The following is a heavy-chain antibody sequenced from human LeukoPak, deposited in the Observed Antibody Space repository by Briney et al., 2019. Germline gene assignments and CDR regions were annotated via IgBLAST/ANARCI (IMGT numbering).Heavy chain of an antibody. CDR1: GGSVSSYY. CDR3: ARHFAYSSSSYFDY. V-gene: IGHV4-59*08. J-gene: IGHJ4*02. CDR2: VYYTGST. Sequence: SETLSLTCSVSGGSVSSYYWSWIRQPPGKGRVGLGYVYYTGSTNYNPPLKTRVTMFEDKSKNQFSLRLTSVTVADTAVYSCARHFAYSSSSYFDYWGQGSLVTVSS. D-gene: IGHD6-6*01.